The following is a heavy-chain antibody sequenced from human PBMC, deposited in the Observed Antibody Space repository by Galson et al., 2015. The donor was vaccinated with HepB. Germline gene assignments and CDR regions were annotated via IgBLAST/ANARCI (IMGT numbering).Heavy chain of an antibody. J-gene: IGHJ6*02. Sequence: SVKVSCKASGYTFTGYYMHWVRQAPGQGLEWMGRINPNSGGTNYAQKFQGRVTMTRDTSISTAYMELSRLRSDDTAVYYCARDREYCSGGSCYFPAGHGMDVWGQGTTVTVSS. CDR2: INPNSGGT. CDR3: ARDREYCSGGSCYFPAGHGMDV. D-gene: IGHD2-15*01. V-gene: IGHV1-2*06. CDR1: GYTFTGYY.